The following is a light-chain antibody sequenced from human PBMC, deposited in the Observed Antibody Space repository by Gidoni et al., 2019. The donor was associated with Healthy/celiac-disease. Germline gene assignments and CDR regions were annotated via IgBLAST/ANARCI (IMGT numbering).Light chain of an antibody. V-gene: IGKV3-11*01. Sequence: EIVLTQSPATLSLSPGERATLSCRASQSVSSYLAWYQQKPGQAPRLLIYDASNRATGIPARFSGRGSGTDFPLTISSLEPEDFAVYYCQQRSNWPPTFGGGTKVEIK. CDR1: QSVSSY. CDR3: QQRSNWPPT. CDR2: DAS. J-gene: IGKJ4*01.